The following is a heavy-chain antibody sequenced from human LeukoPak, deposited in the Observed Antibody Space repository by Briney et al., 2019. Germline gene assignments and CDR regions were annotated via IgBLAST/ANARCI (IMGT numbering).Heavy chain of an antibody. CDR3: ARHSPITGDNDAFDI. J-gene: IGHJ3*02. D-gene: IGHD7-27*01. V-gene: IGHV4-4*07. CDR1: SSIRNYY. CDR2: IYTSGST. Sequence: PSETLSLTCTVSSSIRNYYWSWIRQPAGKGLEWIGRIYTSGSTNYNPSLKSRVTMSVDTSKNQFSLKLSSVTAADTAVYYCARHSPITGDNDAFDIWGQGTMVTVSS.